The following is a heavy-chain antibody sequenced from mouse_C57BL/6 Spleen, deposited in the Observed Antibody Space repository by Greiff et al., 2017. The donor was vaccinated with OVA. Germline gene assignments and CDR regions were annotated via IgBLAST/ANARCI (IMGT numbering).Heavy chain of an antibody. D-gene: IGHD1-1*01. V-gene: IGHV1-85*01. CDR1: GYTFTSYD. J-gene: IGHJ2*01. Sequence: VQLQQSGPELVKPGASVKLSCKASGYTFTSYDINWVKQRPGQGLEWIGRIYPGDGSTKYNEKFKGKATLTVDTSSSTAYMELHSLTSEDSAVYVCARRATVVGVLDYWGQGTTLTVSS. CDR2: IYPGDGST. CDR3: ARRATVVGVLDY.